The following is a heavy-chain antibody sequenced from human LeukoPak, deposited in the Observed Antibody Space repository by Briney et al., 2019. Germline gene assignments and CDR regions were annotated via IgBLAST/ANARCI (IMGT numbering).Heavy chain of an antibody. CDR3: ARDRRGSGRGFDY. V-gene: IGHV4-4*02. CDR1: GGSISSSNW. CDR2: IYHSGST. Sequence: PSETLSLTCAVSGGSISSSNWWSWVRQPPGKGLEGIGEIYHSGSTNYNPSLKSRVTISVDKSKNQFSLKLSSVTAADTAVYYCARDRRGSGRGFDYWGQGTLVTVSS. D-gene: IGHD6-19*01. J-gene: IGHJ4*02.